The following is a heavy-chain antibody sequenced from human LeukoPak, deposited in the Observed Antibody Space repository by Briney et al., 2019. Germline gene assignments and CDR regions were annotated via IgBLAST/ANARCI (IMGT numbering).Heavy chain of an antibody. CDR1: GFTFSSYA. CDR3: ATSSSSWYSMLGY. Sequence: GGSLRLSCAASGFTFSSYAMSWVRQAPGKGLEWVSAISGSGGSTYYADSVKGRFTISRDNSKNTLYLQMNSLRAEDTAVYYCATSSSSWYSMLGYWGQGTLVAVSS. CDR2: ISGSGGST. V-gene: IGHV3-23*01. J-gene: IGHJ4*02. D-gene: IGHD6-13*01.